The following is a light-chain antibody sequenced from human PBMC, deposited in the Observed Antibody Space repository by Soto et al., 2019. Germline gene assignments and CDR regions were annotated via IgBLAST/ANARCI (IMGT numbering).Light chain of an antibody. Sequence: EIVLTQSPAALSLSPGGRSTLSCRATQSVSIYVAWYQQKPGKAPRLIIYDASNTATGIPARFSGSGSGTDFTLTIRSLEPEDFAVYYCQQRSNWILTFGGGTKVDI. V-gene: IGKV3-11*01. CDR3: QQRSNWILT. J-gene: IGKJ4*01. CDR2: DAS. CDR1: QSVSIY.